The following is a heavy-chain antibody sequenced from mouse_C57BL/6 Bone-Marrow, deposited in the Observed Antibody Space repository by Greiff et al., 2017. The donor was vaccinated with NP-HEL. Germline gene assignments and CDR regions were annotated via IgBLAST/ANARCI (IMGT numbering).Heavy chain of an antibody. CDR2: INPYNGGT. V-gene: IGHV1-19*01. D-gene: IGHD1-1*01. Sequence: EVQLQQSGPVLVKPGASVKMSCKASGYTFTDYYMNWVKQSHGKSLEWIGVINPYNGGTSYNQKFKGKATLTVDKSSSTAYMELNSLTSEDSAVDYCASYYGSSPGYFDYWGQGTTLTVSS. CDR1: GYTFTDYY. CDR3: ASYYGSSPGYFDY. J-gene: IGHJ2*01.